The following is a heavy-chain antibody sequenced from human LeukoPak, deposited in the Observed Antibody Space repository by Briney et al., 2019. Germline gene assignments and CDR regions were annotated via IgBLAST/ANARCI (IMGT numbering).Heavy chain of an antibody. Sequence: GESLKISCKGSGYSFTSYWIGWVRQMPGKGLEWMGVIYPGDSDTRYSPSFQGQVTISADKSISTAYLQWSSLKASDTAMYYCARHGDTAVAGPHFDYWGQGTLVTVSS. D-gene: IGHD6-19*01. CDR2: IYPGDSDT. CDR1: GYSFTSYW. CDR3: ARHGDTAVAGPHFDY. V-gene: IGHV5-51*01. J-gene: IGHJ4*02.